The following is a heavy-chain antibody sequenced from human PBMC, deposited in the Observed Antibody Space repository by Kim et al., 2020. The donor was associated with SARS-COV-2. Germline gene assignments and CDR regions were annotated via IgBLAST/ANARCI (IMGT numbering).Heavy chain of an antibody. D-gene: IGHD2-21*02. Sequence: TIHNPSLQRRATVSVATSTNQFSLKLSSVAAADTAVYYCARGTAWSGFDYWGQGTLVTVSS. CDR3: ARGTAWSGFDY. J-gene: IGHJ4*02. CDR2: T. V-gene: IGHV4-59*09.